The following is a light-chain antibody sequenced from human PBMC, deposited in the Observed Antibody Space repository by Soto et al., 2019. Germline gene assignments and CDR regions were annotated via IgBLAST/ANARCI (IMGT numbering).Light chain of an antibody. CDR3: QQYGRP. CDR2: DAS. CDR1: QSVSSN. Sequence: DIVMTQSPATLSVSPGERATLSCRASQSVSSNLAWYQQKPGQAPRHLIYDASNRATGIPARFSGSGSGTDFTLTISRLEPEDFAVYYCQQYGRPFGQGTKVDIK. V-gene: IGKV3D-15*01. J-gene: IGKJ1*01.